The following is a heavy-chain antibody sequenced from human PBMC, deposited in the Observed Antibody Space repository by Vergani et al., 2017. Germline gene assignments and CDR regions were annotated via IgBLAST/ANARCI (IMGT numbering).Heavy chain of an antibody. CDR2: IHYTGST. V-gene: IGHV4-30-4*08. D-gene: IGHD3-9*01. J-gene: IGHJ5*02. CDR3: ARDGSPGIYDVLTGYYSGWFDP. Sequence: QVQLPGSGPGLVKPSQTLSLTCTVSGGSISSGDYYWSWIRQPPGKGLEWIGYIHYTGSTYYNPSLKSRLTISVDTSKNQFSLRLSSVTAADTAVYYCARDGSPGIYDVLTGYYSGWFDPWGQGTLVTVSS. CDR1: GGSISSGDYY.